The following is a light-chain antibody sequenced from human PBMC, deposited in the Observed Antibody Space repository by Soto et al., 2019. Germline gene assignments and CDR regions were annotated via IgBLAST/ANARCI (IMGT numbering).Light chain of an antibody. Sequence: DIQMTQSPSSLSASVGDRVTITCRTSQTIRTYLSWDQQKPGKAPKLLIYNASTLQSGVPSRFSGSGSGTDFTLTISSLQPEDFATFHCQQTYSSPPWTFGQGTKVETK. V-gene: IGKV1-39*01. CDR3: QQTYSSPPWT. CDR2: NAS. CDR1: QTIRTY. J-gene: IGKJ1*01.